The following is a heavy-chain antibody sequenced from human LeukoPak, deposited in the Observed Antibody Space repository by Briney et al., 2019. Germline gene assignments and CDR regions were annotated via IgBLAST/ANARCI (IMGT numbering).Heavy chain of an antibody. D-gene: IGHD2-15*01. J-gene: IGHJ5*02. CDR2: IYHSGST. V-gene: IGHV4-30-2*01. CDR3: ARAYCSGGSCYWFDP. CDR1: GGSISSGGYS. Sequence: SQTLSLTCAVSGGSISSGGYSWSWIRQPPGKGLEWIGCIYHSGSTYYNPSLKSRVTISVDRSKNQFSLKLSSVTAADTAVYYCARAYCSGGSCYWFDPWGQGILVTVSS.